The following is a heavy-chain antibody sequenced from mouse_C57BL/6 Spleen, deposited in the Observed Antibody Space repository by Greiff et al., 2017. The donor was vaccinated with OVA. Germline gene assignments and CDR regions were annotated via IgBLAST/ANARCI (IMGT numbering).Heavy chain of an antibody. D-gene: IGHD2-10*02. V-gene: IGHV5-17*01. CDR1: GFTFSDYG. CDR2: ISSGSSDI. Sequence: EVQGVESGGGLVKPGGSLKLSCAASGFTFSDYGLHWVSQAPEKGLEWVAYISSGSSDIYYADTVKGRFTFSRDNAKNTLFLQMTSLRSEDTAMYYCARGGPRSYYFDYWGQGTTLTVSS. CDR3: ARGGPRSYYFDY. J-gene: IGHJ2*01.